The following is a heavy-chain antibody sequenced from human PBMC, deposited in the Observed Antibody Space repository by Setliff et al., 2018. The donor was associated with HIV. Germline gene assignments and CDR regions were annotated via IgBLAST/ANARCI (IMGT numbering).Heavy chain of an antibody. V-gene: IGHV1-69*05. Sequence: SVKVSCKAYGDTLTNYALSWVRQAPGQGLEWMGGIIPLFGTANYAQKFQGRVTITTDESTSTAYMELSSLRSEDTAVYYCARDSSDTAMVIGRSFDYWGQGTLVTVSS. CDR3: ARDSSDTAMVIGRSFDY. J-gene: IGHJ4*02. D-gene: IGHD5-18*01. CDR2: IIPLFGTA. CDR1: GDTLTNYA.